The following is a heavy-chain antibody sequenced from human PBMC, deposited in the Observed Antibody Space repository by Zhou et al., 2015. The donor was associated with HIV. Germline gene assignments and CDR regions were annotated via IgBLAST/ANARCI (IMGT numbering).Heavy chain of an antibody. CDR2: IIPILGIA. Sequence: QVQLVQSGAEVKKPGSSVKVSCKASGGTFSSYTISWVRQAPGQGLEWMGRIIPILGIANYAQKFQGRVTITADKSTSTAYMELSSLRSEDTAVYYCASGPNYYDSSGYQNYYYGMDVWGQGTTVTVSS. D-gene: IGHD3-22*01. V-gene: IGHV1-69*02. CDR1: GGTFSSYT. J-gene: IGHJ6*02. CDR3: ASGPNYYDSSGYQNYYYGMDV.